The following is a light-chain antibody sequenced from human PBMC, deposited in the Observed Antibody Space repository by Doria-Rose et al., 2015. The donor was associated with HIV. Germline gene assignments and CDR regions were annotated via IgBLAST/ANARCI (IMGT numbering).Light chain of an antibody. CDR1: SSDVGGYNY. Sequence: SPGQSITISCTGTSSDVGGYNYVSWHQQHPGKAPKLMIYDASNRPSGVSNRFSGSKSGNTASLTISGLQAEDEADYYCSSYTSSSTPVFGGGTKLTVL. J-gene: IGLJ2*01. V-gene: IGLV2-14*03. CDR2: DAS. CDR3: SSYTSSSTPV.